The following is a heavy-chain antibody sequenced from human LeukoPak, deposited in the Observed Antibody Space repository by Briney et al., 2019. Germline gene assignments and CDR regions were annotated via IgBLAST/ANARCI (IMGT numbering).Heavy chain of an antibody. Sequence: SETLSLTCTVSGGSISSYYWSWIRQPPGEKLEWIGYLYYSGSTNYNPSLGSRVTISADSSKNQFSLKLTSVTAADTAVYYCARDAKLLGAFDLWDPGTMVTVSS. J-gene: IGHJ3*01. CDR1: GGSISSYY. CDR3: ARDAKLLGAFDL. V-gene: IGHV4-59*01. CDR2: LYYSGST.